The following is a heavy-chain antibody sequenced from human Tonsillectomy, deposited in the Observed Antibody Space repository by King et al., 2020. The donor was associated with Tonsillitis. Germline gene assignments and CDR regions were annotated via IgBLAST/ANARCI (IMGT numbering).Heavy chain of an antibody. Sequence: QVQLQESGPGLVKPSETLSLTCKVSGGSISSSSYFWDWIRQPPGKGLEWIGSIYYSGSTYYNPSLKSRVTISVDTSKNQFSLKLSSVTAADTAVYYCARRATGIVVVPATRDAFDIWGQGTMVTVSS. V-gene: IGHV4-39*01. J-gene: IGHJ3*02. CDR2: IYYSGST. CDR3: ARRATGIVVVPATRDAFDI. D-gene: IGHD2-2*01. CDR1: GGSISSSSYF.